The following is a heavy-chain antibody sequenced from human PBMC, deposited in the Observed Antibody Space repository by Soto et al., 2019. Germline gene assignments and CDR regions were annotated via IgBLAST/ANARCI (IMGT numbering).Heavy chain of an antibody. CDR1: GGSFSGYY. J-gene: IGHJ4*02. V-gene: IGHV4-34*01. CDR3: ARGYGGPTNHY. Sequence: QVQLQQWGAGLLKPSETLSLTCAVYGGSFSGYYWSWIRQPPGKGLEWIGEINHSGNTNYNPSLKSRVTISVDTSKNQFSLKLSSVTAADTAVYYCARGYGGPTNHYWGQGTLVTVSS. CDR2: INHSGNT. D-gene: IGHD3-10*01.